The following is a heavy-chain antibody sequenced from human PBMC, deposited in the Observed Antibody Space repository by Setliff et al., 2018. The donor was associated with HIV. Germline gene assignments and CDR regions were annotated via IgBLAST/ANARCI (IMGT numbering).Heavy chain of an antibody. V-gene: IGHV4-61*01. D-gene: IGHD6-13*01. CDR2: IYYSGSP. J-gene: IGHJ5*02. Sequence: SETLSLTCKVSGGSFNTKRTKWGWIRQSPGKGLEWIGYIYYSGSPNYNPSLKSRVTISVDTSRNQFSLNLTSVTAADTAVYYCARDHIAAPGMGFDPWGRGTLVTVSS. CDR3: ARDHIAAPGMGFDP. CDR1: GGSFNTKRTK.